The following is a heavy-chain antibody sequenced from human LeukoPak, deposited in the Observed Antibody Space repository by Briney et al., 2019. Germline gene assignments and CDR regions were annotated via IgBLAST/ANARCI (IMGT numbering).Heavy chain of an antibody. D-gene: IGHD4-11*01. V-gene: IGHV4-39*01. CDR3: ASIRTLTTHFDY. Sequence: PSETLSLTCTVSGGSISSSRYYWGWIRQPPGKGLEWIGTIYYSGSTYYNPSLKSRVTISVDTSKNQFSLKLSSVTAADTAVYYCASIRTLTTHFDYWGQGTLVTVSS. CDR2: IYYSGST. CDR1: GGSISSSRYY. J-gene: IGHJ4*02.